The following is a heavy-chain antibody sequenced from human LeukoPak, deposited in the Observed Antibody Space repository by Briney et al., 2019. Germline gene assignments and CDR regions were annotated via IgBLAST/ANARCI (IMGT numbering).Heavy chain of an antibody. Sequence: SETLSLTCAVYGGSFSGYYWSWIRQPPGKGQECIGEINHSGSTNYNPSLKSRVTISVDTSKNQFSLKLSSVTAADTAVYYCARNLRWLQSGIDSWGQGTLVTVSS. D-gene: IGHD5-24*01. V-gene: IGHV4-34*01. CDR1: GGSFSGYY. CDR2: INHSGST. CDR3: ARNLRWLQSGIDS. J-gene: IGHJ4*02.